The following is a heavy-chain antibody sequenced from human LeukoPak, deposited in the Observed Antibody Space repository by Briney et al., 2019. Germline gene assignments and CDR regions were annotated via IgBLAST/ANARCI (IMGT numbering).Heavy chain of an antibody. J-gene: IGHJ4*02. CDR2: INPYNGNT. D-gene: IGHD6-19*01. CDR1: GYTFTSYG. CDR3: ARDRSIAVAGTRDY. Sequence: GASVKVSCKASGYTFTSYGISWVRQAPGQGLEWMGWINPYNGNTNYAQNLQGRVTMTTDTSTSTAYMELRSLRSDDTAVYYCARDRSIAVAGTRDYWGQGTLVTVSS. V-gene: IGHV1-18*01.